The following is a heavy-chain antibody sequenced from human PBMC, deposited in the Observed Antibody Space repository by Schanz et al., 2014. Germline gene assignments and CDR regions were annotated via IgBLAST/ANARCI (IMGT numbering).Heavy chain of an antibody. Sequence: EVQLVESGGGLVQPGRSLRLSCAASGFTFDDYAMHWVRQAPGKGLEWVSGISWNSGSIGYADSVKGRFTISRDDAKNSLDLQMNSLRAEDTALYYCAKDRQNRVNRVGYYYGMDVWGQGTTVTVSS. D-gene: IGHD3-16*01. CDR1: GFTFDDYA. CDR2: ISWNSGSI. CDR3: AKDRQNRVNRVGYYYGMDV. J-gene: IGHJ6*02. V-gene: IGHV3-9*01.